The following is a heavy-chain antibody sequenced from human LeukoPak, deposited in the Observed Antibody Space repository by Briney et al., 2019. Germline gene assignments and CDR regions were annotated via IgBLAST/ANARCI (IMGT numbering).Heavy chain of an antibody. CDR2: ISSTSSYI. Sequence: GGSLRLSCAASGFTFSTYSMNWVRQAPGKGLEWVSSISSTSSYIYYADSVKGRFTISRDNAKNSLYLQMNSLRAEDTALYYCARDDLEMASSAFDIWGQGTMVTVSS. V-gene: IGHV3-21*01. J-gene: IGHJ3*02. CDR3: ARDDLEMASSAFDI. CDR1: GFTFSTYS. D-gene: IGHD5-24*01.